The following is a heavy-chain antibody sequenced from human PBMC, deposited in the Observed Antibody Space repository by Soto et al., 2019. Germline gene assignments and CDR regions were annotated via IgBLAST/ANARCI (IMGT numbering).Heavy chain of an antibody. J-gene: IGHJ6*02. D-gene: IGHD6-6*01. V-gene: IGHV4-34*01. CDR1: GGSFSDYY. CDR3: ARRWGSSSVGYYYGMDV. Sequence: QVQLQQWGAGLLKPSETLSLTCAVYGGSFSDYYWSWIRQPPGKGLEWIGEINHSGSTNYNPSLKSRVTISVDTPKNQFSLKVSSVTAADTAVYYCARRWGSSSVGYYYGMDVWGQGTTVTVSS. CDR2: INHSGST.